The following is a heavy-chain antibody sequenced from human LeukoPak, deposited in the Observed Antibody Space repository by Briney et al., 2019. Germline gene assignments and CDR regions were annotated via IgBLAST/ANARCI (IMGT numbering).Heavy chain of an antibody. CDR2: ISWNSGSI. CDR3: AKDKGVCSGGSCYSGGWFDP. CDR1: GFTVSRNY. D-gene: IGHD2-15*01. J-gene: IGHJ5*02. V-gene: IGHV3-9*01. Sequence: PGGSLRLSCAASGFTVSRNYMSWVRQPPGKGLEWVSGISWNSGSIGYADSVKGRFTISRDNAKNSLYLQMNSLRAEDTALYYCAKDKGVCSGGSCYSGGWFDPWGQGTLVTVSS.